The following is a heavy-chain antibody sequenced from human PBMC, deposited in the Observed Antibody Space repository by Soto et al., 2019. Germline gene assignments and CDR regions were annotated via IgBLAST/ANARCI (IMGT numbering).Heavy chain of an antibody. V-gene: IGHV1-18*01. J-gene: IGHJ6*02. CDR2: ISAYSAKT. CDR3: ARVYYYGMDV. CDR1: GYTFSNYG. Sequence: QVQLVQSGAEVKKPGASVKVSCKASGYTFSNYGISWVRQAPGQGLEWMGWISAYSAKTNYAQKLQGRLTLTTDTSTTTAYMELRSLRSDDTAVYYCARVYYYGMDVSGQGTTVTVSS.